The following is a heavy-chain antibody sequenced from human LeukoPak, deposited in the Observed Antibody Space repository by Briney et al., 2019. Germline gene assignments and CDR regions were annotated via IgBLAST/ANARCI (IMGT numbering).Heavy chain of an antibody. D-gene: IGHD6-19*01. Sequence: SQTLSLTCAISGDSVSSNSAAWNWIRQSPSRGLEWLGRTYYRSKWYNDYAVSVKSRITINPDTSKNQFSLQLNSVTPEDTAVYYCARGYSSGWYHGGYYFDYWGQGTLVTVSS. V-gene: IGHV6-1*01. CDR1: GDSVSSNSAA. CDR3: ARGYSSGWYHGGYYFDY. J-gene: IGHJ4*02. CDR2: TYYRSKWYN.